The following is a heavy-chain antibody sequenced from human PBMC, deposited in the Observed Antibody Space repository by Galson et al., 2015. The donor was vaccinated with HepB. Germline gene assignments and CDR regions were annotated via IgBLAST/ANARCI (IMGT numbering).Heavy chain of an antibody. CDR2: IKQDGSEK. CDR3: ARDLPGIAAVFDY. D-gene: IGHD6-13*01. Sequence: SLRLSCAASGLTFSSYRMSWVRQAPGKGLEWVANIKQDGSEKHYVDSVKGRFTMSRDNAKNSLYLQMNSLRAEDTAVYYCARDLPGIAAVFDYWGQGTLVTVSS. V-gene: IGHV3-7*03. J-gene: IGHJ4*02. CDR1: GLTFSSYR.